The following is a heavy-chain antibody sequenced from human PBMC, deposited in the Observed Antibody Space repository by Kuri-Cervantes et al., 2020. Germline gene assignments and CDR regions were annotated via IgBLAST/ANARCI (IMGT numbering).Heavy chain of an antibody. CDR1: GFTFSSYG. CDR2: IWYDGSNK. J-gene: IGHJ6*02. V-gene: IGHV3-33*06. Sequence: GGSLRLSCAASGFTFSSYGMHWVRQAPGKGLEWVAVIWYDGSNKYYADSVKGRFTISRDNSKNTLYLQMNSLRAEDTAVYYCAKDDYGSGSYDLYYYYYGMDVWGQGTTVTVSS. D-gene: IGHD3-10*01. CDR3: AKDDYGSGSYDLYYYYYGMDV.